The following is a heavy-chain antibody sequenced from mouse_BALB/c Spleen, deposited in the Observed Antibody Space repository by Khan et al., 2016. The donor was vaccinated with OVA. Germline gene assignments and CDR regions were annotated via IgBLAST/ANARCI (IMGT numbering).Heavy chain of an antibody. D-gene: IGHD3-3*01. Sequence: EVQLQESGPGLVKPSQSLSLTCSVTGYSITSGYYWNWIRQFPGNKLEWMGYKAYDGSNNYNPSLKNRISITRDTSKNQFYMQLNTVTTEDTATYYCARGGRWFAHWGQGTLLTVSA. CDR2: KAYDGSN. CDR3: ARGGRWFAH. V-gene: IGHV3-6*02. J-gene: IGHJ3*01. CDR1: GYSITSGYY.